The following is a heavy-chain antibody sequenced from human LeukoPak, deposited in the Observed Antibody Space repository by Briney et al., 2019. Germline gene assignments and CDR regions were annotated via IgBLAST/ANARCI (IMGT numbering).Heavy chain of an antibody. CDR2: ISGSGGST. D-gene: IGHD2-2*01. CDR1: GFTFSSYA. V-gene: IGHV3-23*01. CDR3: AKDRVVVPAAMRWFDP. J-gene: IGHJ5*02. Sequence: PGGSLRLSCAASGFTFSSYAMSWVRQAPGKGLEWVSAISGSGGSTYYADSVKGRFTISRDNSKNTLYLQMNSLRAEDTAVYYCAKDRVVVPAAMRWFDPWGQGTLVTVSS.